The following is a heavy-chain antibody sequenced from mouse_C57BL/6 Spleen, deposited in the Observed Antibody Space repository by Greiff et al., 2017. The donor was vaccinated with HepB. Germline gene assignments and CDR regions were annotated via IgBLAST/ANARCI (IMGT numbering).Heavy chain of an antibody. D-gene: IGHD1-1*01. J-gene: IGHJ4*01. V-gene: IGHV1-50*01. CDR2: IDPSDSYT. CDR1: GYTFTSYW. CDR3: ARRGGGYGSSPAMDY. Sequence: QVQLQQPGAELVKPGASVKLSCKASGYTFTSYWMQWVKQRPGQGLEWIGEIDPSDSYTNYNQKFKGKATLTVDTSSSTAYMQLSSLTSEDSAVYYCARRGGGYGSSPAMDYWGQGTSVTVSS.